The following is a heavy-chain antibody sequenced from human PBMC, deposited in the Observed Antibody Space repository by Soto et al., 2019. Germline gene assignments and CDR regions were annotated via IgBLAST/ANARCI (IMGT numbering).Heavy chain of an antibody. Sequence: EVQLVESGGGVVRPGGSLRLSCAASGFTFDDYGMSWVRQAPGKGLEWVSGINWNGGSTGYADSVKGRFTISRDNAKNSLYLQMNSPRAEDTALYYCARDVTGVTYYYDSSGYYPKDYFDYWGQGTLVTVSS. CDR1: GFTFDDYG. CDR3: ARDVTGVTYYYDSSGYYPKDYFDY. CDR2: INWNGGST. D-gene: IGHD3-22*01. J-gene: IGHJ4*02. V-gene: IGHV3-20*04.